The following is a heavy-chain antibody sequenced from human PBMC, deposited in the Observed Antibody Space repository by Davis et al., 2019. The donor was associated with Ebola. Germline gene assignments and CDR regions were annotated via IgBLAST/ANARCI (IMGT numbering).Heavy chain of an antibody. CDR2: ISHNGNST. Sequence: PGGSLRLSCAASGFTFSTYAMRWVRQVPGKGLEWVSVISHNGNSTYYSDSVKGRFSISRDNSTNLLSLQMNSLRAEDRAVYYCAKSRRLYFYYDIDVWGQGTTVTVSS. CDR3: AKSRRLYFYYDIDV. V-gene: IGHV3-23*01. J-gene: IGHJ6*02. CDR1: GFTFSTYA. D-gene: IGHD5/OR15-5a*01.